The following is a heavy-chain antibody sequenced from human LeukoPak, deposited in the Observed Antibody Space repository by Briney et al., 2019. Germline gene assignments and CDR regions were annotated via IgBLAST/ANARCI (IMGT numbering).Heavy chain of an antibody. Sequence: PGRSLRLSCAASGFTFSSYGMHWVRQAPGKGLEWVAVISYDGSNKYYADSVKGRFTISRDNSKNTLYLQLNSLRAEDTAVYYCARDRKYCTTISCFNWFDPWGQGTLVTVSS. J-gene: IGHJ5*02. V-gene: IGHV3-30*03. D-gene: IGHD2-2*01. CDR2: ISYDGSNK. CDR1: GFTFSSYG. CDR3: ARDRKYCTTISCFNWFDP.